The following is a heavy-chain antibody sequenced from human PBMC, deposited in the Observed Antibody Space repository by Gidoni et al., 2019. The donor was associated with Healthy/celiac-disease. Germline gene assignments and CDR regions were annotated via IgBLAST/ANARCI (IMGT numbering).Heavy chain of an antibody. V-gene: IGHV3-9*01. J-gene: IGHJ4*02. Sequence: EVQLVESGGGLVQPGRSLRLSCAASGFTFDDYAMPWVRQAPGKGLEWVSGISWNSGSIGYADSVKGRFTISRDNAKNSLYLQMNSLRAEDTALYYCARGYSGYEYYFDYWGQGTLVTVSS. CDR2: ISWNSGSI. CDR3: ARGYSGYEYYFDY. D-gene: IGHD5-12*01. CDR1: GFTFDDYA.